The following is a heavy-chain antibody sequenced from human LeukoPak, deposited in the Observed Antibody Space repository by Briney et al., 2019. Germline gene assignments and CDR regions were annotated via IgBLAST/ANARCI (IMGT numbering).Heavy chain of an antibody. V-gene: IGHV3-23*01. J-gene: IGHJ1*01. CDR1: GFTFSSYA. Sequence: GGSLRLSCAASGFTFSSYAMRWVRQAPGKGLEWVSAISGSGGSTYYADSVKGRFTISRDNSKNTLYLQMNSLRAEDTAVYYCAKATSSGYLEYFQHWGQGTLVTVSS. D-gene: IGHD3-22*01. CDR2: ISGSGGST. CDR3: AKATSSGYLEYFQH.